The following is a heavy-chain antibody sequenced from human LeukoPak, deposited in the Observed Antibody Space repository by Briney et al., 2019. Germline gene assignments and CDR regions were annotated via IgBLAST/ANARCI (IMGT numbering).Heavy chain of an antibody. V-gene: IGHV3-33*06. D-gene: IGHD3-22*01. Sequence: GGSLRLSCAASGFTFSSYGMHWVRQAPGKGLEWVAVIWYDGSNKYYADSVKGRFTISRDNSKNTLYLQMNSLRAEDTAVYYCAKDRLGSRDYYDSSGRRYNWFDPWGQGTLVTVSS. CDR3: AKDRLGSRDYYDSSGRRYNWFDP. CDR1: GFTFSSYG. CDR2: IWYDGSNK. J-gene: IGHJ5*02.